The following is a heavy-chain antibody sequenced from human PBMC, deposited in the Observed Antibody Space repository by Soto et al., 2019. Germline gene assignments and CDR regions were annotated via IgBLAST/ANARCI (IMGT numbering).Heavy chain of an antibody. CDR2: ISAYNGNT. V-gene: IGHV1-18*04. Sequence: QVQLVQSGAEVKKPGASVKVSCKASGYTFTSYGISWVRQAPGQGLEGMGWISAYNGNTNDAQKLQGRVTMTTDTSTSTAHRELRSLRSDDTAVYYCARGAVDIVATYHYYYYCGMDGWGQGTTVTVSS. CDR3: ARGAVDIVATYHYYYYCGMDG. CDR1: GYTFTSYG. J-gene: IGHJ6*02. D-gene: IGHD5-12*01.